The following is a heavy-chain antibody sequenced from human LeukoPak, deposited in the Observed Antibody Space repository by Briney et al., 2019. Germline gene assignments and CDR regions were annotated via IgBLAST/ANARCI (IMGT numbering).Heavy chain of an antibody. CDR2: ISSSSLYI. J-gene: IGHJ3*01. CDR1: GFTFSSYT. V-gene: IGHV3-21*01. CDR3: ARDRGIAVTGSFVGV. Sequence: PGGSLRLSCAASGFTFSSYTMNWVRQAPGKGLEWVSSISSSSLYIYYADSVKGRFTISRDNAKNSLYLQMNSLRAEDTAVYYCARDRGIAVTGSFVGVWGQGTMVTVSS. D-gene: IGHD6-19*01.